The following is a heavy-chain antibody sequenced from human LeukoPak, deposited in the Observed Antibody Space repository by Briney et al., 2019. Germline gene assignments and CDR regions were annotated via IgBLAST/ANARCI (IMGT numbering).Heavy chain of an antibody. D-gene: IGHD1-1*01. Sequence: AGGSLRLSCAVSGFTFSEYWMSWVRQAPGKGLEWVANIKHDGSEKYYVDSVKGRFTISRDNAKNSLYLQMNSLRAEDTAVYYCARDRLEGGYWGQGTLVTVSS. CDR1: GFTFSEYW. CDR2: IKHDGSEK. V-gene: IGHV3-7*01. CDR3: ARDRLEGGY. J-gene: IGHJ4*02.